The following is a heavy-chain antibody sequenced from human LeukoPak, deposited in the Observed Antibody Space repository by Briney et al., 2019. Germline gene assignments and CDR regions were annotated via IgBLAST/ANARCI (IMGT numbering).Heavy chain of an antibody. V-gene: IGHV4-34*01. J-gene: IGHJ5*02. CDR3: ARAPPGAATGYWFDP. D-gene: IGHD6-13*01. CDR2: INHSGST. Sequence: SEPLSLTCAVYGGSFSGYFWNWIRQPPGKGLEWIGEINHSGSTNYTPSLKSRVTISIDTSRNHFSLSLSSVTAADTAVYYCARAPPGAATGYWFDPWGQGTLVTVSS. CDR1: GGSFSGYF.